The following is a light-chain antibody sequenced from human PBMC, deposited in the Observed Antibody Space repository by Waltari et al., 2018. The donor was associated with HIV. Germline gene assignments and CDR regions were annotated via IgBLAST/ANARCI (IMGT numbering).Light chain of an antibody. CDR1: QSHIGKNF. CDR2: RND. Sequence: QPKMTQAPSASKTPGQRITMSCSGTQSHIGKNFTYSYQQIAGAPPRLVMARNDQRPAGVPDRFSGTKSGTSAFLAITGLRLDDEATYFCASWDDNLGHWIFGGGTKLTVL. J-gene: IGLJ2*01. V-gene: IGLV1-47*01. CDR3: ASWDDNLGHWI.